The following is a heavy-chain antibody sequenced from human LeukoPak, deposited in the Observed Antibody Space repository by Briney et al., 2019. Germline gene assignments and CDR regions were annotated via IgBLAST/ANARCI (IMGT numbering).Heavy chain of an antibody. CDR2: IIPIFGTA. J-gene: IGHJ4*02. D-gene: IGHD6-19*01. Sequence: SVKVSCKASGGTFSSYAISWVRQAPGQGLEWMGGIIPIFGTANYAQKFQGRVTITADKSTSTAYMELSSLRSEDTAVYYCASSNGYSSGWYLPITDYWGQGTLVTVSS. V-gene: IGHV1-69*06. CDR1: GGTFSSYA. CDR3: ASSNGYSSGWYLPITDY.